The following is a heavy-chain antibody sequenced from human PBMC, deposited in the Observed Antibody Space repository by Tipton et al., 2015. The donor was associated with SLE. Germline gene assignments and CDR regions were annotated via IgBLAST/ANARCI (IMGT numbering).Heavy chain of an antibody. D-gene: IGHD3-22*01. J-gene: IGHJ4*02. Sequence: TLSLTCTVSSGPIISDYWTWIRQSAGKGLEWIGRIYTSGSTNYNPSLKSRVTMSVDTSKKQFSLKLNSVTAADTAVYYCTRDPYYYDSSGSPYSYWGQGTLVTVSS. CDR3: TRDPYYYDSSGSPYSY. CDR2: IYTSGST. V-gene: IGHV4-4*07. CDR1: SGPIISDY.